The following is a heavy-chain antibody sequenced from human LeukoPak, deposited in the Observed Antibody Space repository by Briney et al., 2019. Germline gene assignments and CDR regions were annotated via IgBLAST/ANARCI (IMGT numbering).Heavy chain of an antibody. J-gene: IGHJ4*02. CDR1: GGSFSGYY. CDR3: ARGQQMATTYYFDY. CDR2: INHSGST. Sequence: SETLSLTCAVYGGSFSGYYWSWIRQPPGKGLEWIGEINHSGSTNYNPSLKSRVTISVDTSKNQFSLKLSSVTAADTAVYYCARGQQMATTYYFDYWGQGTLVTVS. V-gene: IGHV4-34*01. D-gene: IGHD5-24*01.